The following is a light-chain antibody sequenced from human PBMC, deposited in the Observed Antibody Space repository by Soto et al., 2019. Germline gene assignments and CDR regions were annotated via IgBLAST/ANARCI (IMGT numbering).Light chain of an antibody. CDR3: SSYAGSNNLV. Sequence: QSALTQPASVSGSPGQSITISCTGTSSDVGGYNLVSWYQQYPDKAPKLMIFDVNTRPSGVSNRFSGSKSGNTASLTISGLQAEDEADYYCSSYAGSNNLVFGGGTKLTVL. CDR1: SSDVGGYNL. V-gene: IGLV2-14*01. CDR2: DVN. J-gene: IGLJ2*01.